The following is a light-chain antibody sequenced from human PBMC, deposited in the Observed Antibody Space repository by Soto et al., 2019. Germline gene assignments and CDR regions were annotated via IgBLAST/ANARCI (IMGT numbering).Light chain of an antibody. V-gene: IGKV1-39*01. CDR3: QHGYSTLYS. CDR1: QSISSY. CDR2: AAS. Sequence: IQMTQSPSSLSASVGDRVTITGRASQSISSYLNWYQQKPGKAPKLLIYAASSLQSGVPSRFSGSGSWRGGALTISTLQPEDFSTYYCQHGYSTLYSVTQGTK. J-gene: IGKJ2*03.